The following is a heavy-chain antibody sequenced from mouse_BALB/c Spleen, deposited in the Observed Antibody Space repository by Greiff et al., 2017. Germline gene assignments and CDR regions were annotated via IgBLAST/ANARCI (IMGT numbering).Heavy chain of an antibody. J-gene: IGHJ2*01. CDR3: ARAIYYGSSFDY. CDR1: GFSLTGYG. CDR2: IWGDGST. Sequence: VQLQESGPGLVAPSQSLSITCTVSGFSLTGYGVNWVRQPPGKGLEWLGMIWGDGSTDYNSALKSRLSISKDNSKSQVFLKMNGLQTDDTARYYCARAIYYGSSFDYWGQGTTLTVSS. V-gene: IGHV2-6-7*01. D-gene: IGHD1-1*01.